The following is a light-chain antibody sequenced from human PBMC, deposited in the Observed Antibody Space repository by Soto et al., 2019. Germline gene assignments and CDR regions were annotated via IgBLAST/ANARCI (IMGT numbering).Light chain of an antibody. Sequence: NFMLTQPHSVSESPGKTVTISCTGSSGSIASNYVQWYQQRPGSAPTTVIYEDNQRPSGVPDRFSGSIDSSSNSASLTISGLKAEDEANYYGQSYDSSKVVFGGGNKLTVL. J-gene: IGLJ3*02. CDR3: QSYDSSKVV. CDR2: EDN. CDR1: SGSIASNY. V-gene: IGLV6-57*02.